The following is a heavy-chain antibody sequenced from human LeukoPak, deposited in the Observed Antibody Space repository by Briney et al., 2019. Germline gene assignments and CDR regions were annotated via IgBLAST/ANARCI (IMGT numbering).Heavy chain of an antibody. CDR1: GFTFDDYA. D-gene: IGHD2-2*01. Sequence: GGSLRLSCAASGFTFDDYAMYWVRQAPGKGLEWVSAISAGGGSAYYADSVKGRFTISRDNSKNTLYVQMHSPRAEDTAVYYCAKGPAADYFYYYMDVWGKGTTVTVSS. J-gene: IGHJ6*03. CDR3: AKGPAADYFYYYMDV. V-gene: IGHV3-23*01. CDR2: ISAGGGSA.